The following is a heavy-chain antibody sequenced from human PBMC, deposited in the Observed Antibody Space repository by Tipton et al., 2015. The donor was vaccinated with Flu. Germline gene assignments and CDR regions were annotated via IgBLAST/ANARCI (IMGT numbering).Heavy chain of an antibody. D-gene: IGHD2-2*02. J-gene: IGHJ3*02. CDR3: ARDGRPYCDTTGCHSPHVFDI. V-gene: IGHV4-31*03. CDR2: IYYSGTT. Sequence: LRLSCSVSGASISSGGYYWTWIRQLPGKGLEWIGHIYYSGTTLYNPSLKSRLTISMDTSKNQFSLNLNSMTVADTAVYFCARDGRPYCDTTGCHSPHVFDIWGQGTMVTVSS. CDR1: GASISSGGYY.